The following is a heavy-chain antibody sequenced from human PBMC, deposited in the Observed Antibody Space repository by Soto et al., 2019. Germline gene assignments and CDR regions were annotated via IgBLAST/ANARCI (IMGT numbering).Heavy chain of an antibody. D-gene: IGHD2-21*02. CDR1: GFTFSSYA. J-gene: IGHJ2*01. CDR2: ISGSGGST. Sequence: EVQLLESGGGLVQPGGSLRLSCAASGFTFSSYAMSWVRQAPGKGLEWVSAISGSGGSTYYADSVKGRFTISRDNSKNTLYLQMNSLRAEDTAVYYCATRVRDIVVVTAPDWYFDLWGRGPLVTVSS. CDR3: ATRVRDIVVVTAPDWYFDL. V-gene: IGHV3-23*01.